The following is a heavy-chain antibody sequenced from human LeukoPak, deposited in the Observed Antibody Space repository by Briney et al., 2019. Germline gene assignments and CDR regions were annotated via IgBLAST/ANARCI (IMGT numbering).Heavy chain of an antibody. D-gene: IGHD5-12*01. V-gene: IGHV3-23*01. Sequence: PGGSLRLSCAASGFTFRSHDMSWVRQAPGKGLEWVSGISGSGGSTYYADSVKGRFTISRDNSKNTLYLQMNSLRAEDTAVYYCAKDLGPSLGWLPTYYFDYWGQGTLVTVSS. CDR3: AKDLGPSLGWLPTYYFDY. CDR2: ISGSGGST. CDR1: GFTFRSHD. J-gene: IGHJ4*02.